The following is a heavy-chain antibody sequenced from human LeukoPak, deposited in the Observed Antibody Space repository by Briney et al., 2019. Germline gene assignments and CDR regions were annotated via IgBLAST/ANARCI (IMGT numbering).Heavy chain of an antibody. V-gene: IGHV5-51*01. D-gene: IGHD5-18*01. CDR3: ARWLIDTASDY. Sequence: HGESLKISCKGSGYSFTTYWIGWVRQMPGKGLEWMGLIYPGDSDTRYSPSFQGQVTISADKSISTAYLQWTSLKASDTAMYYCARWLIDTASDYWGQGTLVTVSS. J-gene: IGHJ4*02. CDR2: IYPGDSDT. CDR1: GYSFTTYW.